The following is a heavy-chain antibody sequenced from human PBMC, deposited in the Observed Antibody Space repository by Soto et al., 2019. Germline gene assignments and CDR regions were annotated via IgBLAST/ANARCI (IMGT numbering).Heavy chain of an antibody. J-gene: IGHJ2*01. V-gene: IGHV1-46*01. D-gene: IGHD4-17*01. CDR2: IDPSGGST. CDR1: GYSFTNFH. Sequence: ASVKVSCKASGYSFTNFHIHWVRQAPGQGLEWMGMIDPSGGSTSYAQKFQGRVTMTRDTSTSTVYMELSSLRSEDTAVYYCAASHHMTTVTTRYFDLWGRGTLVTVSS. CDR3: AASHHMTTVTTRYFDL.